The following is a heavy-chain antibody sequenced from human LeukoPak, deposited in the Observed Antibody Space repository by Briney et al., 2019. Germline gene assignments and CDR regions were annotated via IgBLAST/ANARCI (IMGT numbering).Heavy chain of an antibody. J-gene: IGHJ4*02. V-gene: IGHV1-18*01. D-gene: IGHD3-10*01. Sequence: ASVQVSCKPSGYTFTSYGISWVRQAPGQGLEGMGWISAYNGNTNYAQKLQGRVTMTTDTSTSTAYMELRSLRSDDTAVYYCARGSYYYGSGSYYPLGYWGQGTLVTVSS. CDR3: ARGSYYYGSGSYYPLGY. CDR1: GYTFTSYG. CDR2: ISAYNGNT.